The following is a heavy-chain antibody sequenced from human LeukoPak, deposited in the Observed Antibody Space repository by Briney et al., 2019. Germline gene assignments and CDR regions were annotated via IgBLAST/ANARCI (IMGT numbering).Heavy chain of an antibody. CDR1: GSTSSSYA. D-gene: IGHD2-2*01. CDR2: ISGSGGST. CDR3: AKDSGPAALYNWFDP. V-gene: IGHV3-23*01. J-gene: IGHJ5*02. Sequence: GGSLRLSCAASGSTSSSYAMSWVRQAPGKGLEWVSAISGSGGSTYYADSVKGRFTISRDNSKNTLYLQMNSLRAEDTAVYYCAKDSGPAALYNWFDPWGQGTLVTVSS.